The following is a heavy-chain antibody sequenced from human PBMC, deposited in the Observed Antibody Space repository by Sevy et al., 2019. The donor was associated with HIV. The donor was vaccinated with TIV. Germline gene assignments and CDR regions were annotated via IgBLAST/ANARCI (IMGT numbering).Heavy chain of an antibody. Sequence: ASVKVSCKTTGYIFSDYNMHWVRQAPGQGLEWMALINPNSGVTIYAHNFRGRVSVTRDTSMGTAYMELNGLTSDDTAVYYCVREDINAPRTLLSFDIWGQGTMVTVSS. CDR1: GYIFSDYN. V-gene: IGHV1-2*06. CDR3: VREDINAPRTLLSFDI. D-gene: IGHD3-3*01. CDR2: INPNSGVT. J-gene: IGHJ3*02.